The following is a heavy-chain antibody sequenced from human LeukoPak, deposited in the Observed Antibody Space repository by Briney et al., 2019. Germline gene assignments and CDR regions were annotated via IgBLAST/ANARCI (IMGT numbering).Heavy chain of an antibody. D-gene: IGHD5-12*01. Sequence: ASVKVSCKASGYTFTSYGISWVRQAPGQGLEGLGWISAYNVITGYAEKLHGRVTRTTDTSTRAANMELRSLRSDDTSVYNCRRFRGKHPRGYVFVYWGERTLGTVSS. CDR1: GYTFTSYG. J-gene: IGHJ4*02. CDR3: RRFRGKHPRGYVFVY. V-gene: IGHV1-18*01. CDR2: ISAYNVIT.